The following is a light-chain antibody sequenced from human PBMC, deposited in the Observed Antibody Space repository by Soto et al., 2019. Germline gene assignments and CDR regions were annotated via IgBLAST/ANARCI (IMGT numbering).Light chain of an antibody. CDR1: SSDVRSYNR. CDR2: EVN. Sequence: QSALTQPPSVSGSPGQSVTISCTGTSSDVRSYNRVSWYQQPPGTAPKLMIYEVNNRPSGVPDRFSGSKFGNTASLTISRLHAEDEADYYCSSYISSSTFVFGTGTKLTVL. J-gene: IGLJ1*01. V-gene: IGLV2-18*02. CDR3: SSYISSSTFV.